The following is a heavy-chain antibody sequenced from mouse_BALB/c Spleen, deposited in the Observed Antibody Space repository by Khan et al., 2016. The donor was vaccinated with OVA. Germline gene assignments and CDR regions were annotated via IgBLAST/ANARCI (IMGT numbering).Heavy chain of an antibody. CDR2: IDPFSGDT. V-gene: IGHV1S135*01. CDR3: TRQGYVAWFTY. J-gene: IGHJ3*01. D-gene: IGHD2-2*01. Sequence: EVQLQESGPELMKPGASVKISCKASGYSFTSYYIHWVMESHGKSLEWIGYIDPFSGDTTYNQKFKGKATLTVYKSSSTAYLLLSNLTSEDSAVYYCTRQGYVAWFTYWGQGTLVTVAA. CDR1: GYSFTSYY.